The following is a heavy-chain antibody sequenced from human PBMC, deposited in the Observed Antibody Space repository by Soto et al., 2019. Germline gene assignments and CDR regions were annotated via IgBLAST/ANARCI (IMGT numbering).Heavy chain of an antibody. D-gene: IGHD1-26*01. J-gene: IGHJ4*01. CDR1: GDSVSSNSAG. Sequence: SQTLSLTCAITGDSVSSNSAGWSWVRQSSSRGLEWLGRTYYRSKWYYEYAVSVRGRITINPDTSKNQYSLQLNSVTPEDTAVYFCARGEQYSGRIFDYWGQGTLVTVS. CDR2: TYYRSKWYY. CDR3: ARGEQYSGRIFDY. V-gene: IGHV6-1*01.